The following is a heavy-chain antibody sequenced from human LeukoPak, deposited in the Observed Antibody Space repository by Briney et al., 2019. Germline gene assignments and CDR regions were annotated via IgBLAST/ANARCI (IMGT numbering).Heavy chain of an antibody. J-gene: IGHJ4*02. V-gene: IGHV3-30*01. CDR1: GFTFSSYA. CDR3: AREFAAYSTDY. D-gene: IGHD2-21*01. CDR2: ISYDGSNK. Sequence: GESLRLSCAASGFTFSSYAMHWVRQAPGKGLEWVAVISYDGSNKYYADSVKGRFTISRDNSKNTLYLQMNSLRAEDTAVYYCAREFAAYSTDYWGQGTLVTVSS.